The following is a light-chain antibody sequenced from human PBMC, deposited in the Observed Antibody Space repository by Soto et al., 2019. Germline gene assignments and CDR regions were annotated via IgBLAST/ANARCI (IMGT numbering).Light chain of an antibody. CDR2: EAT. Sequence: EIVLTQFPATLSLSPGESATLSCRASESVGSYLTWYQQKPGQVPRLLIFEATKRATGIPARFSGSGSGTDFTLTISRLQPEDFAVYYCQQRINWLTFGGGTKVEIK. V-gene: IGKV3-11*01. CDR3: QQRINWLT. CDR1: ESVGSY. J-gene: IGKJ4*01.